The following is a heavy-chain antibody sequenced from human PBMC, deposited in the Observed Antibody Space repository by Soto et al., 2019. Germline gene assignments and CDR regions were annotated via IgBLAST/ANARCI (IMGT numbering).Heavy chain of an antibody. CDR1: GFSLNNYG. D-gene: IGHD2-21*01. CDR3: ARDRNFVFDY. V-gene: IGHV3-33*01. Sequence: QVQLVESGGGVVQPGRSLRLSCAASGFSLNNYGMHWVRQAPGKGLKWVAVISHDGNYKDYADSVKGRFTMSRDSSKNALYMQMDSLRAEDTAVYYCARDRNFVFDYWGQGTLVAVSS. J-gene: IGHJ4*02. CDR2: ISHDGNYK.